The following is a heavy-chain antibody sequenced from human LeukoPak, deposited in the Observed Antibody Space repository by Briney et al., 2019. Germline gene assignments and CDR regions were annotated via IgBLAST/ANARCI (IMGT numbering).Heavy chain of an antibody. Sequence: GGSLRLSCSASGFTFSSYAMRWVRQAPGKGLEYISAISSDGDSTYLTDSVKGRFTISRDDSKNTLSLQINSLRAEDTAFYYCAKDRSLDGGDSNGYFDYWGLGTLVTVSS. CDR2: ISSDGDST. CDR1: GFTFSSYA. D-gene: IGHD4-23*01. J-gene: IGHJ4*02. CDR3: AKDRSLDGGDSNGYFDY. V-gene: IGHV3-64*04.